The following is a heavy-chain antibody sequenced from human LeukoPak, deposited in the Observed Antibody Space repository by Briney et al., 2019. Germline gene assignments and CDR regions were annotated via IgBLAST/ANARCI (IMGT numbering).Heavy chain of an antibody. V-gene: IGHV1-46*01. D-gene: IGHD2-2*01. Sequence: GASVTVSFKASGYTFTSYYMHWVRQAPGQGLEWMGIINPSGGSTSYAQKFQGRVTMTRDTSTSTVYMELSSLRSEDTAVYYCARDRGYCSSTSCYSYYYYGMDVWGKGTTVTVSS. CDR2: INPSGGST. CDR3: ARDRGYCSSTSCYSYYYYGMDV. CDR1: GYTFTSYY. J-gene: IGHJ6*04.